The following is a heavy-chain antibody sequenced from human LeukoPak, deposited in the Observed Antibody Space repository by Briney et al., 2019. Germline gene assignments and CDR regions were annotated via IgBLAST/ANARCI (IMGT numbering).Heavy chain of an antibody. V-gene: IGHV1-46*01. CDR1: GYTFTSYY. J-gene: IGHJ4*02. D-gene: IGHD6-13*01. CDR3: ARGIVTAAGTGGWYFDY. Sequence: ASVKVSCKASGYTFTSYYLHWVRQAPGQGLEWMSIINPSGASTSYEQKLQGRVTMTSDTSTSRVYMELSSLRSEDTAVYYCARGIVTAAGTGGWYFDYWGQGTLVTVSS. CDR2: INPSGAST.